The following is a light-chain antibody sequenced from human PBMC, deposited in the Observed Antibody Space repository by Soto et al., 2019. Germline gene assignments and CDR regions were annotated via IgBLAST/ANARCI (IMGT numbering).Light chain of an antibody. V-gene: IGKV3-11*01. CDR3: QHSDNTPPSVT. Sequence: EIVLTQSPATLSLSPGERATLSCRASQSVSSYFAWYQQKPGQAPRLLIYDASKRATGIPDRFSGSGSGTDFILTISRLEPEDFAVYYCQHSDNTPPSVTFGPGTNVDIK. CDR1: QSVSSY. CDR2: DAS. J-gene: IGKJ3*01.